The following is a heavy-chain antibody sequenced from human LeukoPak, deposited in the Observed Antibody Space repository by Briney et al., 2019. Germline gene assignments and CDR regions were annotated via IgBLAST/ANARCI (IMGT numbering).Heavy chain of an antibody. CDR2: ISSSGSGGNT. J-gene: IGHJ2*01. V-gene: IGHV3-23*01. CDR1: GVTLSNYA. D-gene: IGHD1-26*01. Sequence: AGGSLRLSCVASGVTLSNYAMSWARQAPGKGLEWVSGISSSGSGGNTYYADSVKGRFTISRDSSRNTLFLHTNTLRAEDTAIYYCAKDRTVGASYWYFDLWGRGTLSLSPQ. CDR3: AKDRTVGASYWYFDL.